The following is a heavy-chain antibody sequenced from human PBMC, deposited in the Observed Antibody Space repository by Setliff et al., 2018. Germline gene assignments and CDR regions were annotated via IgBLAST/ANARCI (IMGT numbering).Heavy chain of an antibody. CDR2: IKSKTDGETT. D-gene: IGHD6-13*01. J-gene: IGHJ4*02. Sequence: GGSLRLSCAVSGLTFSGAWLNWVRRAPGKGLEWVGRIKSKTDGETTDYVAPVKDRFTISRDYSKNTLFLQMNSLIIEDTAVYYCTTEPPRWYYFDSWGQGTLVTVSS. CDR1: GLTFSGAW. CDR3: TTEPPRWYYFDS. V-gene: IGHV3-15*07.